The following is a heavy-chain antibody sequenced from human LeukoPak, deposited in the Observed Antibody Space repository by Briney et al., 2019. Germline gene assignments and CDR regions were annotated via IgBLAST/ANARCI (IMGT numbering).Heavy chain of an antibody. Sequence: PEGSMRLSCAAAGFTIRNFWMSWVRQAPGRGLEWVANIHPEGNEKYHVESVKDRFTISRDNAKNSLFLQRNGLRVEDTAVYYCAKDPTSLYPEAFDIWGQGTMVTVSS. D-gene: IGHD3-16*02. CDR2: IHPEGNEK. J-gene: IGHJ3*02. V-gene: IGHV3-7*01. CDR1: GFTIRNFW. CDR3: AKDPTSLYPEAFDI.